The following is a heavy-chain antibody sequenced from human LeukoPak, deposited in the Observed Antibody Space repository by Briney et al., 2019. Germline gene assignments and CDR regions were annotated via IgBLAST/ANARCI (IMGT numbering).Heavy chain of an antibody. J-gene: IGHJ3*02. Sequence: ASVKVSCKASGYTFTSYGISWVRQAPGQGLEWMGWISAYNGNTNYAQKLQGRVTMTTDTSTSTAYMELRSLRSDDTAVYYCARGAGRYPGGYCSGGSCYGVHAFDIWGQGTMVTVSS. CDR1: GYTFTSYG. CDR3: ARGAGRYPGGYCSGGSCYGVHAFDI. D-gene: IGHD2-15*01. CDR2: ISAYNGNT. V-gene: IGHV1-18*01.